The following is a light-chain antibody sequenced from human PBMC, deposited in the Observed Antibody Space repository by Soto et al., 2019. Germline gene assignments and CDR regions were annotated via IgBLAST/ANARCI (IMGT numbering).Light chain of an antibody. CDR2: DVS. CDR1: SSDVGGYNY. CDR3: SSYTSSSTLFV. J-gene: IGLJ1*01. V-gene: IGLV2-14*01. Sequence: QSALTQPASVSGSPGQSITISCTGTSSDVGGYNYVSWYQQHPGKAPKLMIYDVSNRPSGVSNRFSGSKSGNTASLTISGIQAEDEADYYCSSYTSSSTLFVVGTGTKVTVL.